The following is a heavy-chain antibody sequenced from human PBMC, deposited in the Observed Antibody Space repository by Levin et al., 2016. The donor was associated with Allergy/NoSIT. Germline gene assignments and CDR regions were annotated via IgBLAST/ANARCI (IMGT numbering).Heavy chain of an antibody. V-gene: IGHV3-74*01. CDR1: GFTFSSYW. Sequence: GESLKISCAASGFTFSSYWMYWVRQAPGKGLVWVSRITADGSYTSHADSVKGRFTISRDNAKNTLYLQMNSLRPEDTAIYYCVRVTVAFEYWGQGTLVTVSS. CDR2: ITADGSYT. D-gene: IGHD6-19*01. J-gene: IGHJ4*02. CDR3: VRVTVAFEY.